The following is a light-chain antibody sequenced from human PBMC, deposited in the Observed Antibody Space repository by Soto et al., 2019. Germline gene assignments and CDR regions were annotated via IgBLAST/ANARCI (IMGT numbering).Light chain of an antibody. V-gene: IGLV2-14*01. J-gene: IGLJ1*01. CDR1: SNYVGAYNY. CDR3: SSYTTSSTYV. Sequence: HSVRNQPPPVFGLPGQSVTISLPWASNYVGAYNYVAWCQQHPGKGPKLLIYDVSNRPSGFSSRFSGSKSGNTASLTISGLRAEDEADYFCSSYTTSSTYVFGTGTKVTVL. CDR2: DVS.